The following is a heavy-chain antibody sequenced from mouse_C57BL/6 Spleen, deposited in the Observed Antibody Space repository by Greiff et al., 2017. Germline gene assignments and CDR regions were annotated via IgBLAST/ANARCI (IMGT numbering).Heavy chain of an antibody. D-gene: IGHD4-1*01. CDR1: GYAFSSYW. J-gene: IGHJ4*01. V-gene: IGHV1-80*01. Sequence: VQLQQSGAELVKPGASVKISCKASGYAFSSYWMNWVKQRPGKGLEWIGQIYPGDGDTNYNGKFKGKATLTADKSSSTAYMQLSSLTSEDSAVYFCARSGNWDASYAMDYWGQGTSVTVSS. CDR2: IYPGDGDT. CDR3: ARSGNWDASYAMDY.